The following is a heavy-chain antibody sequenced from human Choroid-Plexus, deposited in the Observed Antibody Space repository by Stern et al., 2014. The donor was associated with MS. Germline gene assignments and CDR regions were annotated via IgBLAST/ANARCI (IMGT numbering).Heavy chain of an antibody. J-gene: IGHJ6*02. Sequence: VQLVGSGAEVKKPGASGKVSCKTSGYIFTGYYIHWVRQAPGQGLEWMAWINPNPGGPKYAQKFQGRVTMSRDTSISTAYVELSSLTSDDTAVYYCARDQRGITIFGVVTDYYYLGMDVWGQGTTVTVSS. CDR1: GYIFTGYY. CDR3: ARDQRGITIFGVVTDYYYLGMDV. CDR2: INPNPGGP. D-gene: IGHD3-3*01. V-gene: IGHV1-2*02.